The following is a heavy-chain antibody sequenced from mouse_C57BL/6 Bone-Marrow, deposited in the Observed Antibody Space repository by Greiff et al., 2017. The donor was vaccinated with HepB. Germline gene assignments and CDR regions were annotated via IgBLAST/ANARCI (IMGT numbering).Heavy chain of an antibody. J-gene: IGHJ3*01. Sequence: EVQLQQSGPELVKPGASVKIPCKASGYTFTDYNMDWVKQSHGKSLEWIGDINPNNGGTIYNQKFKGKATLTVDKSSSTAYMELRSLTSEDTAVYYCARSYGNYPVAYWGQGTLVTVSA. CDR3: ARSYGNYPVAY. CDR2: INPNNGGT. V-gene: IGHV1-18*01. CDR1: GYTFTDYN. D-gene: IGHD2-1*01.